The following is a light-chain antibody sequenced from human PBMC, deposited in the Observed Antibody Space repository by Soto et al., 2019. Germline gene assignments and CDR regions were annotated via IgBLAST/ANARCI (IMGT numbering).Light chain of an antibody. V-gene: IGLV3-25*03. Sequence: SYELTQPPSVSVSPGQTARITCSGDAFPKEYAYWYQQTPGQAPVLVIYKDSERPSGIPERFSGSSSGTTVTLTISGVQAEDEADYYCQSADSSGTHVVFGGGTKLTVL. CDR2: KDS. CDR1: AFPKEY. J-gene: IGLJ2*01. CDR3: QSADSSGTHVV.